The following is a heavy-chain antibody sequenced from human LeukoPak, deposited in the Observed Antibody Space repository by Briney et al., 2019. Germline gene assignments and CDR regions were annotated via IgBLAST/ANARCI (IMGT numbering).Heavy chain of an antibody. J-gene: IGHJ4*02. CDR2: INPSGSST. V-gene: IGHV1-46*01. CDR1: GYTFTSYN. Sequence: ASVKVSCKASGYTFTSYNIDWMRQAPGQGLEWMGMINPSGSSTSNAQKFQGRVTMTRDTSTSTVYMEPSSLRSEDTAVYYCAREREAALCFDYWGQGTLVTVSS. D-gene: IGHD6-25*01. CDR3: AREREAALCFDY.